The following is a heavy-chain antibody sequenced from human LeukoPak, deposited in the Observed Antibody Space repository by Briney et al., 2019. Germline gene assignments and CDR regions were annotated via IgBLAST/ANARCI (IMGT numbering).Heavy chain of an antibody. CDR1: GGTFISYA. J-gene: IGHJ4*02. CDR3: ARTRITMVRGVIPPGY. CDR2: ISAYNGNT. V-gene: IGHV1-18*01. Sequence: ASVKVSCKASGGTFISYAISWVRQAPGQGLEWMGWISAYNGNTNYAQKLQGRVTMTTDTSTSTAYMELRSLRSDDTAVYYCARTRITMVRGVIPPGYWGQGTLVTVSS. D-gene: IGHD3-10*01.